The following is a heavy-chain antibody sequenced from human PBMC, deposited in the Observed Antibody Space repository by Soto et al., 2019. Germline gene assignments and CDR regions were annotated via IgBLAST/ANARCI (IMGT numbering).Heavy chain of an antibody. D-gene: IGHD3-3*01. J-gene: IGHJ5*02. CDR3: ARGYYDFWSGYPQNWFDP. CDR2: INHSGST. CDR1: GGSFSGYY. Sequence: ASETLSLTCAVYGGSFSGYYWSWIRQPPGKGLEWIGEINHSGSTNYNPSLKSRVTISVDTSKNQFSLKLSSVTAADTAVYYCARGYYDFWSGYPQNWFDPWGQGTLVTVSS. V-gene: IGHV4-34*01.